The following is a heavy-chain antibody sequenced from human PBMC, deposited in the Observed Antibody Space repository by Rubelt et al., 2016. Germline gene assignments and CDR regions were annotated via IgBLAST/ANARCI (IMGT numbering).Heavy chain of an antibody. CDR1: GGSFSGYY. V-gene: IGHV4-34*01. CDR3: ASEVVSYYYMDV. Sequence: QVQLQQWGAGLLKPSETLSPTCAVYGGSFSGYYWSWIRQPPGKGLEWIGEINHSGSTNYNPSLKSRVTISVDTSKNQFSLKLSSVTAADTAVYYCASEVVSYYYMDVWGKGTTVTVSS. CDR2: INHSGST. D-gene: IGHD2-21*01. J-gene: IGHJ6*03.